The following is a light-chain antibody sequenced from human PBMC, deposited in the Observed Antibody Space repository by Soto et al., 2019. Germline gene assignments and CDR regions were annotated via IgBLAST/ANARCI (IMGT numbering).Light chain of an antibody. CDR3: QQSYSTPLT. CDR2: AAS. J-gene: IGKJ4*01. Sequence: DIKMTQSPSSLSASVGDRVTITCRASQSISSYLNWYQQKPGQAPKLLIYAASRLQSGVPSRFSGSGSGTDFTLTISSLQPEDFATYYCQQSYSTPLTFGGGTMVDIK. CDR1: QSISSY. V-gene: IGKV1-39*01.